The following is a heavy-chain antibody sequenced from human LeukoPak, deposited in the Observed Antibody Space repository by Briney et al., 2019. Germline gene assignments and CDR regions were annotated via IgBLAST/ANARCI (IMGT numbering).Heavy chain of an antibody. V-gene: IGHV3-23*01. CDR1: GFTFSSYA. J-gene: IGHJ5*02. CDR2: ISGSGGST. CDR3: AKGYSTVTTLRRNWFDP. D-gene: IGHD4-17*01. Sequence: PGGSLRLSCAASGFTFSSYAMRWVRQAPGKGLEWVSAISGSGGSTYYADSVKGRFTISRDNSKNTLYLQMNSLRAEDTAVYYCAKGYSTVTTLRRNWFDPWGQGTLVTVSS.